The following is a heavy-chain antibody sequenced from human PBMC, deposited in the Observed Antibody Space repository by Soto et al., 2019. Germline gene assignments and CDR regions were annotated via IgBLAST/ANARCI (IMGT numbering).Heavy chain of an antibody. CDR3: ARFVMVYAIHYYYYGMDV. CDR2: ISDNGGTT. CDR1: EFTFSNYA. J-gene: IGHJ6*02. V-gene: IGHV3-23*01. Sequence: GGSLRLSCAASEFTFSNYAMSWVRQAPGKGLEWVSSISDNGGTTYYADSVKGRFTISRDNSKNTLYLQMNSLRAEDTAVYYCARFVMVYAIHYYYYGMDVWGQGTTVTVSS. D-gene: IGHD2-8*01.